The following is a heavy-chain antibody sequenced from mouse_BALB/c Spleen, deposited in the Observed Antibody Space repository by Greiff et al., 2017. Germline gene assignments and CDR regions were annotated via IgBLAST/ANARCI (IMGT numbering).Heavy chain of an antibody. V-gene: IGHV2-2*02. J-gene: IGHJ4*01. CDR1: GFSLTSYG. Sequence: VKLMESGPGLVQPSQSLSITCTVSGFSLTSYGVHWVRQSPGKGLEWLGVIWSGGSTDYNAAFISRLSISKDNSKSQVFFKMNSLQANDTAIYYCARNSPLRYYAMDYWGQGTSVTVSS. D-gene: IGHD1-1*01. CDR3: ARNSPLRYYAMDY. CDR2: IWSGGST.